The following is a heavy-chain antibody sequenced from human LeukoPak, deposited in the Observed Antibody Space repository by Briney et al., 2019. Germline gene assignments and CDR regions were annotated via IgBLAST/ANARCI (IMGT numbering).Heavy chain of an antibody. CDR2: INAGNGNT. V-gene: IGHV1-3*01. Sequence: ASVKVSCKASGYTFTSYAMHWVRQAPGQRLEWMGWINAGNGNTKYSQKFQGRVTITRDTSASTAYMELSSLRSEDTAAYYCARAGGDLRNYYFDYWGQGTLVTVSS. D-gene: IGHD4-17*01. CDR1: GYTFTSYA. J-gene: IGHJ4*02. CDR3: ARAGGDLRNYYFDY.